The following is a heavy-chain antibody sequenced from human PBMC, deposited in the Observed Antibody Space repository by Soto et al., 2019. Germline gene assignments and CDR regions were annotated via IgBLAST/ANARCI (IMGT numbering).Heavy chain of an antibody. CDR2: IYHSGST. Sequence: SETLSLTCAVSGYSISSGYYWGWIRQPPGKGLEWIGSIYHSGSTYYNPSIKRRVTIAVDTSKNQFSLKLSSVTAADTAVYYWARVDYYDSSGYYSNWFDPWGQGTLVTVSS. D-gene: IGHD3-22*01. J-gene: IGHJ5*02. CDR3: ARVDYYDSSGYYSNWFDP. V-gene: IGHV4-38-2*01. CDR1: GYSISSGYY.